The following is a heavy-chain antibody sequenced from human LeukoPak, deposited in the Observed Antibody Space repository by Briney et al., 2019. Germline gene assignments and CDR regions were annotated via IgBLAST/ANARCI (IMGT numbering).Heavy chain of an antibody. V-gene: IGHV4-38-2*01. D-gene: IGHD5-18*01. Sequence: SETLSPTCAVSGYSISSGYYWGWIRQPPGKGLEWIGSIYHSGSTYYNPSLKSRVTISVDTSKNQFSLKLSSVTAADTAVYYCARVGVQRTFDYWGQGTLVTVSS. CDR3: ARVGVQRTFDY. CDR2: IYHSGST. CDR1: GYSISSGYY. J-gene: IGHJ4*02.